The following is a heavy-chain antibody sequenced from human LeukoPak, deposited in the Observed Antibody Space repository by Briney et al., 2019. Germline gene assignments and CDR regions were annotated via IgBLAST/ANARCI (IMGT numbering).Heavy chain of an antibody. CDR1: GFTFSSYA. Sequence: GGSLRLSCAASGFTFSSYAMHWVRQAPGEGLEWVAVISYDGSNKYYADSVKGRFTISRDSSKNTLYLQMNSLRAEDTAVYYCARGGGMGVLWFGESTYYFDYWGQGTLVTVSS. CDR2: ISYDGSNK. V-gene: IGHV3-30-3*01. J-gene: IGHJ4*02. CDR3: ARGGGMGVLWFGESTYYFDY. D-gene: IGHD3-10*01.